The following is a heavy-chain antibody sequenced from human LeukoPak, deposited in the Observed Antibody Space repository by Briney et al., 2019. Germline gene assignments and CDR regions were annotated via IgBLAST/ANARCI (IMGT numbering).Heavy chain of an antibody. Sequence: ASETLSLTYSVSGDSVSRSDSYWDWIRQPPGKGLEWIGTIYHSGRTYYSPSLKSRVTMSVDPSNNQFSLNLRSVTAADTAVYYCARRRYYDGSGYLEWGQGTLLSVSS. CDR2: IYHSGRT. J-gene: IGHJ1*01. D-gene: IGHD3-22*01. V-gene: IGHV4-39*01. CDR1: GDSVSRSDSY. CDR3: ARRRYYDGSGYLE.